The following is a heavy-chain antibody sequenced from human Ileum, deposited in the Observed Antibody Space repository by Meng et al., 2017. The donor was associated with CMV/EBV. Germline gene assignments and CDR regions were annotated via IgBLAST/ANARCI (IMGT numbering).Heavy chain of an antibody. J-gene: IGHJ4*02. CDR2: IDTNTGNP. CDR3: ARDGLSGRYFDY. D-gene: IGHD1-26*01. Sequence: QVHPGQAGSELKKPGASVKVSCKTSGYTFTSNNIIWVRQAPGQGPEWMGWIDTNTGNPTYAQDFTGRFVFSLDTSVNTAYLQISSLKAEDTAVYYCARDGLSGRYFDYWGQGTLVTVSS. CDR1: GYTFTSNN. V-gene: IGHV7-4-1*02.